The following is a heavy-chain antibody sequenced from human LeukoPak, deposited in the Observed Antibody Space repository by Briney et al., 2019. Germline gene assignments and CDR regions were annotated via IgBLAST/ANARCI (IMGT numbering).Heavy chain of an antibody. D-gene: IGHD4-17*01. V-gene: IGHV3-15*01. CDR2: IKDGGGTT. Sequence: PGGSLRLSCVASEFTFTKAWMSWVRQAPGKGLEWIARIKDGGGTTDYAAPVKGRFTISRDDSRNTVSLQMNSLNTEDIGVYYCTTDLGAYGDYLRNWGQGSLVTVSS. CDR3: TTDLGAYGDYLRN. J-gene: IGHJ1*01. CDR1: EFTFTKAW.